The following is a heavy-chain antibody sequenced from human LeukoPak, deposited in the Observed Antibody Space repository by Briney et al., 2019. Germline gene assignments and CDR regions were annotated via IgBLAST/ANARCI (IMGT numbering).Heavy chain of an antibody. J-gene: IGHJ4*02. D-gene: IGHD3-10*01. Sequence: SETLSLTCAVYGGSFSGYYWSWIRQHPGKGLEWIGYIYYSGSTYYNPSLKSRVTISVDTSKNQFSLKLSSVTAADTAVYYCARGSGSYYNATLDYWGQGTLVTVSS. CDR1: GGSFSGYY. CDR2: IYYSGST. V-gene: IGHV4-31*11. CDR3: ARGSGSYYNATLDY.